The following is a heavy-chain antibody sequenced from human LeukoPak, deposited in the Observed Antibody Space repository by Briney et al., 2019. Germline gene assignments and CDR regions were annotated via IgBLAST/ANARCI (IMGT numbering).Heavy chain of an antibody. CDR2: INPSGGST. D-gene: IGHD5-18*01. CDR1: AYTFTSHY. CDR3: ARSWIRSGRVVGYFDF. Sequence: ASVKVSCKASAYTFTSHYMHWVRQAPGQGLEWMGLINPSGGSTTDAQKFKGRVTMTRDTSTGTVYMELSSLRFEDSAMYYCARSWIRSGRVVGYFDFWGQGIPVTVSS. J-gene: IGHJ4*02. V-gene: IGHV1-46*01.